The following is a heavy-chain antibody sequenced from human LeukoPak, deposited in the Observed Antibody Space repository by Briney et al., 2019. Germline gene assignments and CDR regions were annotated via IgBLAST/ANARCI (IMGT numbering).Heavy chain of an antibody. V-gene: IGHV4-61*02. CDR1: GGSISSGSYY. CDR3: ARLLSGYYYDSSGSQDAFDI. CDR2: IYTSGST. D-gene: IGHD3-22*01. J-gene: IGHJ3*02. Sequence: SSETLSLTCTVSGGSISSGSYYWSWIRQPAGKGLEWIGRIYTSGSTNYNPSLKSRVTISVDTSKNQFSLKLSSVTAADTAVYYCARLLSGYYYDSSGSQDAFDIWGQGTMVTVSS.